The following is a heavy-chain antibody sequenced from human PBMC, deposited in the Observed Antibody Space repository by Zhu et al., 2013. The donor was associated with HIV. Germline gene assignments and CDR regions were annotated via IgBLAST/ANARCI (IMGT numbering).Heavy chain of an antibody. V-gene: IGHV1-2*02. CDR2: INPISGNT. Sequence: LVQSGPEVRRPGASVTVSCSASGYNFNNYFINWIRQAPGQGPEWMGWINPISGNTSYARNFHDRIAITRATSSDTIYLFLSRLRPDDTAIYFCARRVWFGEFPAPYDYWGQGTLVTVSS. D-gene: IGHD3-10*01. J-gene: IGHJ4*02. CDR3: ARRVWFGEFPAPYDY. CDR1: GYNFNNYF.